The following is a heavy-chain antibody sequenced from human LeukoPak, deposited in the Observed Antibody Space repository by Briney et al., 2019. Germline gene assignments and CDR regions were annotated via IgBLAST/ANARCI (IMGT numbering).Heavy chain of an antibody. V-gene: IGHV3-23*01. D-gene: IGHD4-17*01. CDR2: ISGSGGST. Sequence: GGSLRLSCAASGFTFSSYAMSWVRQAPGKGLEWVSAISGSGGSTYYADSVKGRFTIARDNSKNTLYLQMNSLRAEDTAVYYCAKRYGATYYYYYMDVWGKGTTVTVSS. CDR1: GFTFSSYA. J-gene: IGHJ6*03. CDR3: AKRYGATYYYYYMDV.